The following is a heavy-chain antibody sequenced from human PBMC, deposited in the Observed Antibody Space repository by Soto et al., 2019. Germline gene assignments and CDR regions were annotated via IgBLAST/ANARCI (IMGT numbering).Heavy chain of an antibody. D-gene: IGHD6-6*01. CDR1: DGSISSGGYY. Sequence: SETLSLTCTVSDGSISSGGYYWSWIRQHPGKGLEWIGYIYYSGSTYYNPSLKSRVTISVDTSKNQFSLKLSSVTAADTAVYYCARRARPDFYYMDVWGKGTTVTVS. CDR3: ARRARPDFYYMDV. CDR2: IYYSGST. V-gene: IGHV4-31*03. J-gene: IGHJ6*03.